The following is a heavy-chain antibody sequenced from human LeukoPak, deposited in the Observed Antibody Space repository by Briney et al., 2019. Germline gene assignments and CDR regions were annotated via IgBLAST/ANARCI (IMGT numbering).Heavy chain of an antibody. CDR1: GYTFTSYY. V-gene: IGHV1-46*01. Sequence: ASVKVSCKASGYTFTSYYMHWVRQAPGQGLEWMGIINPSGGSTSYAQKFQGRVTMTRDMSTSTVYMELSSLRSEDTAVYYCARASGSCSSSSGRDYFDYWGQGTLVTVSS. CDR2: INPSGGST. CDR3: ARASGSCSSSSGRDYFDY. D-gene: IGHD6-6*01. J-gene: IGHJ4*02.